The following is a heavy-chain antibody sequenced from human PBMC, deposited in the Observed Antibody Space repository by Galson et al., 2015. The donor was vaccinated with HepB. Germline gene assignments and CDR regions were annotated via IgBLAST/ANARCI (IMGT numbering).Heavy chain of an antibody. Sequence: SVKVSCKASGGTFSSYAISWVRQAPGQGLEWMGGIIPILGIANYAQKFQGRVTITADKSTSTAYMELSSLRSEDTAVYYCARDPPRHSRVITPGYRGQGTLVTVSS. V-gene: IGHV1-69*10. J-gene: IGHJ4*02. CDR2: IIPILGIA. CDR3: ARDPPRHSRVITPGY. CDR1: GGTFSSYA. D-gene: IGHD3-22*01.